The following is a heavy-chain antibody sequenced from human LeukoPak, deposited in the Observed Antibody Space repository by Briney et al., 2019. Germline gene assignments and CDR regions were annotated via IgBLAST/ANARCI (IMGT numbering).Heavy chain of an antibody. V-gene: IGHV3-30*18. CDR2: VSHAGSAK. Sequence: GRSLRLSCAASGFSLPNHGMRSVRQAPGTGLEWLAVVSHAGSAKFYADSVKGRFTTSRDNPNDILYLQMNSLRAEDTAVYYCTKELGASGSFHMCYFDYWGQGILVIVS. D-gene: IGHD3-10*01. J-gene: IGHJ4*02. CDR1: GFSLPNHG. CDR3: TKELGASGSFHMCYFDY.